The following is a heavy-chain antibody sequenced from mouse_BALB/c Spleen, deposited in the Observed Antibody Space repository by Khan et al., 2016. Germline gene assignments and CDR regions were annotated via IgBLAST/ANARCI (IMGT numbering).Heavy chain of an antibody. J-gene: IGHJ1*01. V-gene: IGHV1-63*02. Sequence: QVQLKESGAELVRPGTSVKISCKASGYTFTNYWLGWVKQRPGHGLEWIGDIYPGGGYTNYNEKFKGKATLTADTSSSTAYMQLSSLTSEDSAFYFYARFYYGSSYWYFDVWGAGTTVTVSS. CDR1: GYTFTNYW. D-gene: IGHD1-1*01. CDR3: ARFYYGSSYWYFDV. CDR2: IYPGGGYT.